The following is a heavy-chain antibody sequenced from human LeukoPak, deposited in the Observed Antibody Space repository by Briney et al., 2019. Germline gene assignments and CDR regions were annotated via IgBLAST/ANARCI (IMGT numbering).Heavy chain of an antibody. CDR2: ISAYDGNT. D-gene: IGHD3-3*01. CDR3: AREDDFWSGVY. V-gene: IGHV1-18*01. J-gene: IGHJ4*02. Sequence: GASVKVSCKASGYTFTSYGISWVRQAPGQGLEWMGWISAYDGNTNYAQKLQGRITMTTDTPTSTAYMELRSLRSDDTAVYYCAREDDFWSGVYWGQGTLVTVSS. CDR1: GYTFTSYG.